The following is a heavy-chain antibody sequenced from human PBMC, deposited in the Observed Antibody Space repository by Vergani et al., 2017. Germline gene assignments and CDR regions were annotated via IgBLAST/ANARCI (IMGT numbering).Heavy chain of an antibody. D-gene: IGHD2-2*01. CDR2: ISSSSSYI. V-gene: IGHV3-21*01. Sequence: EVQLVESGGGLVKPGGSLRLSCAASGFTFSSYSMNWVRQAPGKGLEWASSISSSSSYIYYADSVKGRFTISRDNAKNSLYLQMNSLRAEDTAVYYCARGSSTGYYMDVWGKGTTVTVSS. CDR3: ARGSSTGYYMDV. J-gene: IGHJ6*03. CDR1: GFTFSSYS.